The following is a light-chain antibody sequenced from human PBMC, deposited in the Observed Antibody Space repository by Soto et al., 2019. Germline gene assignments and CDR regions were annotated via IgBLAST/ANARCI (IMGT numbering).Light chain of an antibody. CDR3: SSYTSNTTPYV. CDR1: ISDVGGYNY. J-gene: IGLJ1*01. V-gene: IGLV2-14*01. Sequence: QSVLNQPASVSGSPGQSIPISCTGTISDVGGYNYVSWYQQLPGKAPKLMIYEVTKRPSGVSNRFSGSKSGNTASLTISGLQAEDEGDYYCSSYTSNTTPYVFGTGTKVTV. CDR2: EVT.